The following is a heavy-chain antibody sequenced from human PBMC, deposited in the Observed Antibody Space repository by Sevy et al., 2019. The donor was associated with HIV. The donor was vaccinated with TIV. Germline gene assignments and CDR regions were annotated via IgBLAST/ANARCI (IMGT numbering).Heavy chain of an antibody. CDR3: TRWSGSQSIFDY. CDR2: FEGKIHGGTT. Sequence: GGSLRLSYTASGFIFGDYGMSWVRQAPGKGLEWIAFFEGKIHGGTTENAASVKGRFTISRDDSKNIVYLQMSNLKTEDTAVYYCTRWSGSQSIFDYWGQGTMVTVSS. V-gene: IGHV3-49*04. D-gene: IGHD1-26*01. J-gene: IGHJ4*02. CDR1: GFIFGDYG.